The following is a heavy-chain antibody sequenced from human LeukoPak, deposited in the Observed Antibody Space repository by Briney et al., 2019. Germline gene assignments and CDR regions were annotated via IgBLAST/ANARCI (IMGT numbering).Heavy chain of an antibody. D-gene: IGHD3-3*01. V-gene: IGHV4-34*01. Sequence: SETLSLTCAVYGGSFSGYYWSWIRQPPGKGLEWIGEINHSGSANYNPSLKSRVTISVDTSKNQFSLKLSSLTAADTAVFYCARLGKFNRDDRGVIDYWGQGTLVTVSS. J-gene: IGHJ4*02. CDR2: INHSGSA. CDR3: ARLGKFNRDDRGVIDY. CDR1: GGSFSGYY.